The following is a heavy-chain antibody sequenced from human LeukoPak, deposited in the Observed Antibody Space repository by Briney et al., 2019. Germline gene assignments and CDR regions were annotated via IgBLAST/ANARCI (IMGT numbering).Heavy chain of an antibody. Sequence: GASVKVSCKASGGTFSSYDISWVRQAPGQGLEWMGGIIPMLGTPNYAQKFQGRVTITADKSTSTAYMDLSSLRSEDTAVYYCVSGTTDIVVVPATLRNYYFDYWGQGTLVTVSS. CDR1: GGTFSSYD. V-gene: IGHV1-69*06. J-gene: IGHJ4*02. CDR2: IIPMLGTP. CDR3: VSGTTDIVVVPATLRNYYFDY. D-gene: IGHD2-2*01.